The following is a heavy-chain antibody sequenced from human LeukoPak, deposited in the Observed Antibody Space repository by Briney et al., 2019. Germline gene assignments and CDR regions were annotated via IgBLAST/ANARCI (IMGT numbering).Heavy chain of an antibody. D-gene: IGHD6-13*01. CDR2: LSYDGRNK. CDR3: ARAHSSTWSYFDF. CDR1: GFTFSSYG. V-gene: IGHV3-30*03. J-gene: IGHJ4*02. Sequence: GGSLRLSCAASGFTFSSYGMHWVRQAPGKGLEWVAVLSYDGRNKYYADSLKGRFTISRDNSRNTLYLQMNSLRAEDTAVYYCARAHSSTWSYFDFWGQGTLVTVSS.